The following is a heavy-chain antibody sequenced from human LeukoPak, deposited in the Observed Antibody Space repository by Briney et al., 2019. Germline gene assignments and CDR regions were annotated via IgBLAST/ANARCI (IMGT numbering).Heavy chain of an antibody. CDR3: ARTDESIAVAGNGWY. Sequence: PGGSLRLSCAASGFTFSTYWMSWVRQAPGKGLEWIGEINRSGSTNYNPSLKSRVTISVDTSKNQFSLKLSSVTAADTAVYYCARTDESIAVAGNGWYWGQGTLVTVSS. D-gene: IGHD6-19*01. CDR2: INRSGST. CDR1: GFTFSTYW. J-gene: IGHJ4*02. V-gene: IGHV4-34*01.